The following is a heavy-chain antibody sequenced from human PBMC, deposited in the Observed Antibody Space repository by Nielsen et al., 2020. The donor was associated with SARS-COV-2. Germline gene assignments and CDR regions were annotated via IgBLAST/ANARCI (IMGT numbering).Heavy chain of an antibody. D-gene: IGHD3-3*01. J-gene: IGHJ5*02. V-gene: IGHV7-4-1*02. CDR3: ASGRAPVLRFLEWPPS. CDR1: GYTFTDYY. CDR2: INTNTGNP. Sequence: ASVKVSCKASGYTFTDYYIHWVRQAPGQGLEWMGWINTNTGNPTYAQGFTGRFVFSLDTSVSTAYLQISSLKAEDTAVYYCASGRAPVLRFLEWPPSWGQGTLVTVSS.